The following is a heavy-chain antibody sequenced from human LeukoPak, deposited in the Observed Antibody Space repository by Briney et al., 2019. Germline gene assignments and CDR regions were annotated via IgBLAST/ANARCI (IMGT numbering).Heavy chain of an antibody. Sequence: SETLSLTCSVPGGSISGYYWSWIRQSAGPGLEWIGRIHTSGSTNYNPSLKSRVTMSVHTSKNQFSLKLSSVTAADTAVYYCARLEFCSGGNCYGDYWGQGTLVTVSS. J-gene: IGHJ4*02. V-gene: IGHV4-4*07. D-gene: IGHD2-15*01. CDR1: GGSISGYY. CDR2: IHTSGST. CDR3: ARLEFCSGGNCYGDY.